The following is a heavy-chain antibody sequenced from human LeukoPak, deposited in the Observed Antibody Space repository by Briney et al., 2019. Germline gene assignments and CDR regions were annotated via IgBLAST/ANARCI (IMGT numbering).Heavy chain of an antibody. V-gene: IGHV4-59*01. Sequence: SETLSLTCTVSGGSISSYYWSWIRQPPGKGLEWIGYIYYSGSTNYNPSLKSRVTISVDTSKTQFSLKLSSVTAADTAVYYCARGDSSGYYLPFDYRGQGTLVTVSS. CDR1: GGSISSYY. D-gene: IGHD3-22*01. CDR2: IYYSGST. J-gene: IGHJ4*02. CDR3: ARGDSSGYYLPFDY.